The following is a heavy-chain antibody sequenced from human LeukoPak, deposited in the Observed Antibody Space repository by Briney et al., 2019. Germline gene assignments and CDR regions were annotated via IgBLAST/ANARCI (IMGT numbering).Heavy chain of an antibody. Sequence: SETLSLTCTVSGGSISSYYWSWIRQPPGKGLEWLGYIYYSGSTNYNPSLESRVTISVDTSKNPFSLKLSSVTAADTAVYYRARGGYYYDSIAAYWGQGTLVTVSS. CDR3: ARGGYYYDSIAAY. J-gene: IGHJ4*02. CDR2: IYYSGST. CDR1: GGSISSYY. V-gene: IGHV4-59*01. D-gene: IGHD3-22*01.